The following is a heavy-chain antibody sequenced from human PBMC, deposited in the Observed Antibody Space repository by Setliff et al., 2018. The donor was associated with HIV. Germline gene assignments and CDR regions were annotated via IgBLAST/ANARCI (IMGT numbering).Heavy chain of an antibody. D-gene: IGHD1-26*01. CDR2: IYTSGST. CDR3: ATPHREREDDAFDI. Sequence: PSETLSLTCTVSGGSISSYYWSWIRQPPGKGLEWIGYIYTSGSTNYNPSLKSRVTISVDTSKNQFSLNLSSVTAADTAMYYCATPHREREDDAFDIWGQGRKVTVSS. CDR1: GGSISSYY. V-gene: IGHV4-4*09. J-gene: IGHJ3*02.